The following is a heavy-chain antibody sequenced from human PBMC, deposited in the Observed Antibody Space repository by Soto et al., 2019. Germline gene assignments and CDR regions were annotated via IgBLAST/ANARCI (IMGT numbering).Heavy chain of an antibody. CDR2: IYYSGST. J-gene: IGHJ6*03. CDR1: GCSISSYY. V-gene: IGHV4-59*01. D-gene: IGHD3-10*01. Sequence: PSETLSLTCTVSGCSISSYYWSWIRQPPGKGLEWIGYIYYSGSTNYNPSLKSRVTISVDTSKNQFSLKLSSVTAADTAVYYCARGGVSKYYYYYMDVWGKGTTVTVSS. CDR3: ARGGVSKYYYYYMDV.